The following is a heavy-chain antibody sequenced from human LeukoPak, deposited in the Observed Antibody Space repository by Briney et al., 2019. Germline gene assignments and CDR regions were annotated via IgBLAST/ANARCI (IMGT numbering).Heavy chain of an antibody. Sequence: ASVKVSCKASGGTFSSYAISWVRQAPGQGPEWMGRINPNSGGADYAQTFQGRVTMTWDTSISTGNMELSSLRSDDTAIYYCARGGFDYWGQGTLVTVSS. CDR1: GGTFSSYA. CDR2: INPNSGGA. CDR3: ARGGFDY. V-gene: IGHV1-2*06. J-gene: IGHJ4*02.